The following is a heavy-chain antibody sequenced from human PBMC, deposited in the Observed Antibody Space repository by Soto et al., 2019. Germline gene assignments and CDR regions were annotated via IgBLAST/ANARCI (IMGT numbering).Heavy chain of an antibody. CDR1: GGSILGSRYY. J-gene: IGHJ4*02. D-gene: IGHD3-22*01. V-gene: IGHV4-39*01. Sequence: ESLSPTCSVSGGSILGSRYYWGWIRQPRGKGLEWIGIKYYTGTTYYSPSLQSRVTISCDTSKNQVSLRRTSVTAADTAVYFCSRGSFYFDNSGYYYADWGQGALVTVSS. CDR3: SRGSFYFDNSGYYYAD. CDR2: KYYTGTT.